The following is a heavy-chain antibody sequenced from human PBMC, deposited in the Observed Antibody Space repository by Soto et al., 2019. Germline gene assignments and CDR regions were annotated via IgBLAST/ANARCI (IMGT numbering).Heavy chain of an antibody. CDR3: ARDRYYGSGGFYYFDY. D-gene: IGHD3-10*01. Sequence: GGSLRLSCAASGFTFSSYWMSWVRQAPGKGLEWVANIKQDGSEKYYVDSVKGRFTMSRDNAKNSLYLQMNSLRAEDTAVYYCARDRYYGSGGFYYFDYWGQGTLVTVSS. J-gene: IGHJ4*02. CDR2: IKQDGSEK. CDR1: GFTFSSYW. V-gene: IGHV3-7*01.